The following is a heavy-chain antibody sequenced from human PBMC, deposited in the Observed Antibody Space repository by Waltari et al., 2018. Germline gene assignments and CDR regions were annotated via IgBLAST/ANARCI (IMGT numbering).Heavy chain of an antibody. J-gene: IGHJ3*02. CDR1: GFTFSSYG. CDR2: IWYDGSNK. Sequence: QVQLVESGGGVVQPGRSLRTSCAASGFTFSSYGMHWVRQAPGKGLEWVAVIWYDGSNKYYADSVKGRFTISRDNSKNTLYLQMNSLRAEDTAVYYCAKVRVPMVRGVTDAFDIWGQGTMVTVSS. D-gene: IGHD3-10*01. CDR3: AKVRVPMVRGVTDAFDI. V-gene: IGHV3-33*06.